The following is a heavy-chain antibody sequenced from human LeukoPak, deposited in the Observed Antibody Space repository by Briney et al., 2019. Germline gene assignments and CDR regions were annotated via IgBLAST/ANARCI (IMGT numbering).Heavy chain of an antibody. CDR3: ARGAADDLYYMDV. J-gene: IGHJ6*03. Sequence: ALRLSCAASRFTFDEYGMSGVRPAPGKGVEWVSRINCNGGSRGYADSVEGRFTMSRDNAKNSLYLQMNSLRAEDTALYYCARGAADDLYYMDVWGKGTTVTVSS. CDR1: RFTFDEYG. D-gene: IGHD3/OR15-3a*01. V-gene: IGHV3-20*04. CDR2: INCNGGSR.